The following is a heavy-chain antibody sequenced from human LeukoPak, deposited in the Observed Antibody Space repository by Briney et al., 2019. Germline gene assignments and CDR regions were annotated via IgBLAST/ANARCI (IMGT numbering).Heavy chain of an antibody. CDR2: IYYSGST. Sequence: SETLSLTCTVSGGSISCYYWRWIRQPPGKGLEWIAHIYYSGSTNYNPSLKSRVTISLDTSKNQFSLKLTSVTAADTAVYYCARDDSGSIYSDSWGQGALVTVSS. D-gene: IGHD6-19*01. CDR1: GGSISCYY. J-gene: IGHJ4*02. V-gene: IGHV4-59*01. CDR3: ARDDSGSIYSDS.